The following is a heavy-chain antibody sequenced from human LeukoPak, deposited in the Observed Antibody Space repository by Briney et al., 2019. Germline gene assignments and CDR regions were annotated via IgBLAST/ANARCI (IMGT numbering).Heavy chain of an antibody. D-gene: IGHD2-15*01. CDR2: IYVGGSDT. J-gene: IGHJ4*02. CDR3: ARLGYCSGGTCYKSYFDY. Sequence: HGEPLKISCKGSGYTFPSYWIAWVRQMPGKGLEWMGVIYVGGSDTRYSPSFQGQVTISADKSISTAYLQWGSLKASDTAMYYCARLGYCSGGTCYKSYFDYWGQGTLVTVSS. CDR1: GYTFPSYW. V-gene: IGHV5-51*01.